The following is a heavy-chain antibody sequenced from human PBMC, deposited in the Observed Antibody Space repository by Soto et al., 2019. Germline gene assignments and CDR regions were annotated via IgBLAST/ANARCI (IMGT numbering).Heavy chain of an antibody. CDR3: AKERATTTAFDY. J-gene: IGHJ4*02. CDR1: GFAFSRDG. V-gene: IGHV3-23*01. Sequence: GGSLRLSCAASGFAFSRDGMSWVRQAPGKGLEWVSLITDNGGSTYYADSVKGRFTISRDNTKNTLFLQMNSLRAEDTAVCYCAKERATTTAFDYWGQGALVTVSS. D-gene: IGHD4-17*01. CDR2: ITDNGGST.